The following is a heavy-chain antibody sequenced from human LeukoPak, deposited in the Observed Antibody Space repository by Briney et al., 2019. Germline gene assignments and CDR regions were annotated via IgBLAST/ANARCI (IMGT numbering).Heavy chain of an antibody. Sequence: GASVKVSCKASGYTFTSYGSSWVRQAPGQGLEWMGWISAYNGNTNYAQKLQGRVTMTTDTSTSTAYMELRSLRSDDTAVYYCARDGFYGDYVQLNYFDYWGQGTLVTVSS. D-gene: IGHD4-17*01. J-gene: IGHJ4*02. V-gene: IGHV1-18*01. CDR3: ARDGFYGDYVQLNYFDY. CDR1: GYTFTSYG. CDR2: ISAYNGNT.